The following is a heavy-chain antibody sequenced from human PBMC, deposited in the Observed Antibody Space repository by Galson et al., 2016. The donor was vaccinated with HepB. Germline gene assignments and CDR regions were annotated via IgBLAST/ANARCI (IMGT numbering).Heavy chain of an antibody. J-gene: IGHJ6*02. CDR1: GGTFSRFA. Sequence: SVKVSCKASGGTFSRFAISWVRQVPGQGLEWMGGIIPMFGTRNFAQKFQGRVSLTADESPRTAYMELSGLRSEDTAVYYCARESGLARDSTSRFHYYGVAVWGQGTTVTVSS. CDR2: IIPMFGTR. D-gene: IGHD2-2*01. V-gene: IGHV1-69*13. CDR3: ARESGLARDSTSRFHYYGVAV.